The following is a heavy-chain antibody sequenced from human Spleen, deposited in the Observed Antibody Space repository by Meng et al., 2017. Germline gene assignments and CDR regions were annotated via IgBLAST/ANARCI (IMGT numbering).Heavy chain of an antibody. Sequence: GESLKISCAASGFTFSSYAMHWVRQAPGKGLEWVAVISYDGSNKYYADSVKGRFTISRDNSKNTLYLQMNSLRAEDTAVYYCARDGNMVRGVIITTWKPLPYYFDYWGQGTLVTVSS. CDR3: ARDGNMVRGVIITTWKPLPYYFDY. D-gene: IGHD3-10*01. CDR1: GFTFSSYA. V-gene: IGHV3-30*07. J-gene: IGHJ4*02. CDR2: ISYDGSNK.